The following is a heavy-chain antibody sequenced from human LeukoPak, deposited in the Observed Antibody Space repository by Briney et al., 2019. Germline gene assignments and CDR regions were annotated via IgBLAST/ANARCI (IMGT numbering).Heavy chain of an antibody. Sequence: PSETLSLTCTVSNGSTSSSFWSWIRQPPGKRLEWIGYIDYSGNTHYNPSLKSRVTMSLDTSMRQFFLRLSSVTAADSAVYFCARGDYIRGNIRYNAQYFQQWGQRSKLSVSS. D-gene: IGHD3-16*01. V-gene: IGHV4-59*01. CDR1: NGSTSSSF. CDR2: IDYSGNT. CDR3: ARGDYIRGNIRYNAQYFQQ. J-gene: IGHJ1*01.